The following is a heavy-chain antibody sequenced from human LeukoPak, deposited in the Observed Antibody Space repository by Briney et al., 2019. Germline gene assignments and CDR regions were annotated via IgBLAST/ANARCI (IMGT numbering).Heavy chain of an antibody. CDR1: APSISIYY. D-gene: IGHD6-6*01. CDR3: ARVDRGGSSRY. V-gene: IGHV4-59*01. Sequence: SETLSLTSTLYAPSISIYYGSWNRPPPGKGREWIGYTYYIGSTNYNTSLKRRVSISVDTSKNQLSLKLSSVTAAATPVFYCARVDRGGSSRYWCQGTLVTVPS. J-gene: IGHJ4*02. CDR2: TYYIGST.